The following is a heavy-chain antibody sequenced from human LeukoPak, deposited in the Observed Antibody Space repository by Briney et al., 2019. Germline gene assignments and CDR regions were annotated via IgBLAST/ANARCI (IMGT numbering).Heavy chain of an antibody. CDR1: GGTFSSYA. J-gene: IGHJ5*02. V-gene: IGHV1-69*05. D-gene: IGHD3-22*01. CDR3: ARRYYYDSSGYYYEEP. CDR2: IIPIFGTA. Sequence: ASVKVSCKASGGTFSSYAISWVRQAPGQGLEWMGGIIPIFGTANYAQKLQGRVTMTTDTSTSTAYMELRSLRSDDTAVYYCARRYYYDSSGYYYEEPWGQGTLVTVSS.